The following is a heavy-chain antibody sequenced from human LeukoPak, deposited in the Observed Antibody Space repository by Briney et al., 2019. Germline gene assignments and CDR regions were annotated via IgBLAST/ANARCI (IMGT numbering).Heavy chain of an antibody. J-gene: IGHJ4*02. CDR2: IIPIFGTA. Sequence: EASVKVSCKASGGTFSSYAISRVRQAPGQGLEWMGGIIPIFGTANYAQKFQGRVTITADESTSTAYMELSSLRSEDTAVYYCAREGIAAAQGFDYWGQGTLVTVSS. V-gene: IGHV1-69*13. D-gene: IGHD6-13*01. CDR1: GGTFSSYA. CDR3: AREGIAAAQGFDY.